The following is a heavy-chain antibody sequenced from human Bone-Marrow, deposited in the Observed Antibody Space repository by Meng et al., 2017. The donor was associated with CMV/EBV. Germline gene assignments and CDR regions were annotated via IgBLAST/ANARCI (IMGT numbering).Heavy chain of an antibody. V-gene: IGHV1-8*03. CDR3: ARAVIVVVPAAIMPYFDY. Sequence: ASVKVSCKASGYTFTSYDINWERQATGQGLEWMGWMNPNSGNTGYAQKFQGRVTITRNTSISTAYMELSSLRSEDTAVYYCARAVIVVVPAAIMPYFDYWGQGTLVTVSS. J-gene: IGHJ4*02. CDR2: MNPNSGNT. CDR1: GYTFTSYD. D-gene: IGHD2-2*02.